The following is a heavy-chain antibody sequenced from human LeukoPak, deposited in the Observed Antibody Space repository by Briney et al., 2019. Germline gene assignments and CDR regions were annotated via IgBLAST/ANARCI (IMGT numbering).Heavy chain of an antibody. CDR3: ARSGAYYDMDV. J-gene: IGHJ6*04. CDR1: GYTFTGYY. V-gene: IGHV1-2*02. CDR2: INPNSGAT. Sequence: ASVKVSCMASGYTFTGYYIHWVRQAPGQGLEWMVWINPNSGATNYAQKFQGRVTVTRDTAISTAYLELSRLRSDDTAVYYCARSGAYYDMDVWGKGTTVAVSS. D-gene: IGHD4-17*01.